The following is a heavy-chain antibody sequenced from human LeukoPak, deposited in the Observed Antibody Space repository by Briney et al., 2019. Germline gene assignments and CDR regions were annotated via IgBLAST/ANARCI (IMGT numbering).Heavy chain of an antibody. CDR1: GYSFTNYW. CDR2: IYPGDSDI. D-gene: IGHD2-21*02. J-gene: IGHJ4*02. CDR3: ARQSVLVTAPDY. V-gene: IGHV5-51*01. Sequence: GKSLKISCKGSGYSFTNYWIAWVRQMPGKGLEWLGIIYPGDSDIRYSPSFQGQVTISADKSISTAYLQWSSLKASDTAMYYCARQSVLVTAPDYWGQGTLVTVSS.